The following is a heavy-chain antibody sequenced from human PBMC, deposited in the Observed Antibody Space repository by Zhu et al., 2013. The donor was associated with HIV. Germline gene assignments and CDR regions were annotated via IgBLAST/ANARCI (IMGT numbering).Heavy chain of an antibody. D-gene: IGHD1-26*01. J-gene: IGHJ4*02. V-gene: IGHV1-2*02. Sequence: QVHLVQSGAEVKKPGASLNVSCKTSGYTFTGHYVHWVRQAPGQGLEWIGGINTNSGGTNPAQKFQGRVTMTRDTSINTAYMELTRLTSDDTATYFCARGGIVERSLFDYWGQGTLVTVSS. CDR2: INTNSGGT. CDR1: GYTFTGHY. CDR3: ARGGIVERSLFDY.